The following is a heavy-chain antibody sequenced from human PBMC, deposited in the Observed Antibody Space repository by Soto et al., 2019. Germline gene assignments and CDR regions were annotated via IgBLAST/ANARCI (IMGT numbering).Heavy chain of an antibody. J-gene: IGHJ4*02. CDR1: GGSISDRNYY. D-gene: IGHD3-22*01. CDR3: ARLLHDSRGYYYFDY. V-gene: IGHV4-39*01. Sequence: SETLSLTCTVSGGSISDRNYYWGWIRQPPGKGLEWLGSIYYSGSTYNNPSLKSRVTISVDTSKNQFSLKLSSVTAADTAIYYCARLLHDSRGYYYFDYWGLGTPVTVSS. CDR2: IYYSGST.